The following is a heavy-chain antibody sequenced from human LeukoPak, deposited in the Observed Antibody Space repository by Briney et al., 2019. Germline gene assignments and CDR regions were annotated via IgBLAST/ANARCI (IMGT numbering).Heavy chain of an antibody. Sequence: SGPTLVKPTQTLTLTCTFSGFSLSTSGVGVGWIRQPPGKALEWLALIYWDDDKRYSPSLKSRLTITKDTSKNQVVLTMTNMDPVDTATYYCAHVPGSLLVEYFQHWGQGTLVTVSS. CDR3: AHVPGSLLVEYFQH. V-gene: IGHV2-5*02. CDR1: GFSLSTSGVG. D-gene: IGHD2-8*02. J-gene: IGHJ1*01. CDR2: IYWDDDK.